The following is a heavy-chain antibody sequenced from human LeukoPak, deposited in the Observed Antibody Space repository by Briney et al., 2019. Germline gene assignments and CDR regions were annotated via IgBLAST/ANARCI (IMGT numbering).Heavy chain of an antibody. CDR1: GGSIRNNHYY. D-gene: IGHD2-15*01. V-gene: IGHV4-39*01. CDR2: IYYSGST. CDR3: PRPLGYCSGDTCNSAWFDP. J-gene: IGHJ5*02. Sequence: SETLSLTCTVSGGSIRNNHYYWVWIRQHPGKGLEWIGSIYYSGSTYYNPSLKSRVPISVDTSKNQFYLKLNSLTAADPAVYYCPRPLGYCSGDTCNSAWFDPRGQGTLVAVSS.